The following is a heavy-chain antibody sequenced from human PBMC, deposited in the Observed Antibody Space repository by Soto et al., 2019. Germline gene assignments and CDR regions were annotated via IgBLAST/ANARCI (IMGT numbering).Heavy chain of an antibody. Sequence: TSETLSLTCAVSSGSISSSNLWSWVRQPPGKGLEWIGEIYHSGSTNYNPSLKSRVTISVDTSKNQFSLKLSSVTAADTAVYYCARDRSGGLPPNWFDPWGQGTPVTVSS. CDR3: ARDRSGGLPPNWFDP. D-gene: IGHD3-10*01. V-gene: IGHV4-4*02. CDR2: IYHSGST. J-gene: IGHJ5*02. CDR1: SGSISSSNL.